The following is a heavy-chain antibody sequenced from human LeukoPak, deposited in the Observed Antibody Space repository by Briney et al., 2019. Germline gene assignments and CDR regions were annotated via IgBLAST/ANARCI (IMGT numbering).Heavy chain of an antibody. D-gene: IGHD6-19*01. CDR2: INHSGST. CDR3: ATLGAVAGTKYYYYYMDV. V-gene: IGHV4-34*01. CDR1: GGSFSGYY. Sequence: PSETLSLTRAVYGGSFSGYYWSWIRQPPGKGLEWIGEINHSGSTNYNPSLKSRVTISVDTSKNQFSLKLSSVTAADTAVYYCATLGAVAGTKYYYYYMDVWGKGTTVTVSS. J-gene: IGHJ6*03.